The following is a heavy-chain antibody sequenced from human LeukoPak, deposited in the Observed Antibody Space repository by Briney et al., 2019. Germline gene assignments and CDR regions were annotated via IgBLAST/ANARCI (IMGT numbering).Heavy chain of an antibody. V-gene: IGHV3-74*01. Sequence: GGSLRLSCAASGFAFSSHWMHWVRQAPGKGLVWVSRINRDGSSTYYADSVRGRFAISRDNAKNTLYLQMNSLRVEDTAVYYCARSASGNTYGQFDQWGRGTLVTVSS. CDR1: GFAFSSHW. D-gene: IGHD3-16*01. J-gene: IGHJ4*02. CDR3: ARSASGNTYGQFDQ. CDR2: INRDGSST.